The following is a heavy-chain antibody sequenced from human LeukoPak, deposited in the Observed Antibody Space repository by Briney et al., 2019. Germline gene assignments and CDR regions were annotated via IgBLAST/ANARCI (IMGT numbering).Heavy chain of an antibody. CDR1: GFTFSSYA. V-gene: IGHV3-30*04. Sequence: GGSLRLSCAASGFTFSSYAMHWVRQAPGKGLEWVAVISYDGSNKYYADSVKGRFTISRDNSKNTLFLQMNSLRVEDTAPYYCAKSVAIYFYYGLDVWGQGTTVTVSS. J-gene: IGHJ6*02. D-gene: IGHD3-3*01. CDR2: ISYDGSNK. CDR3: AKSVAIYFYYGLDV.